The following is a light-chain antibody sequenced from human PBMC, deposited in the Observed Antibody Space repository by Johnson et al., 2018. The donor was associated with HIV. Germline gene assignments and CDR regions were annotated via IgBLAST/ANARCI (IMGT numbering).Light chain of an antibody. CDR1: TCDIGNNY. J-gene: IGLJ1*01. CDR3: GTWDSSLSAV. Sequence: QSVLTQPPSVSAAPGQKVTISCSGNTCDIGNNYVSCHQQLPGTAPKLLIYENNKRPSGIPDRFSGSKSGTSATLGITGLQTGDEADYYCGTWDSSLSAVFGTGTKVTVL. CDR2: ENN. V-gene: IGLV1-51*01.